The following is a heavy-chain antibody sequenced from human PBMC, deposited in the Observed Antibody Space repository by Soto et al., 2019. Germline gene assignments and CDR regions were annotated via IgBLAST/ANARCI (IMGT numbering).Heavy chain of an antibody. CDR1: GFSVGTNY. CDR3: ARGYSGSQGQLAVDY. D-gene: IGHD1-26*01. V-gene: IGHV3-53*02. CDR2: IYSAGTT. Sequence: EVQLVETGGGLIQPGGSLRLSCAASGFSVGTNYMSWVRQAPGKGLEWVSSIYSAGTTYYADSVEGRFTISRDTSKNTLYLQINSLRAEDTAVYYCARGYSGSQGQLAVDYWGQGTLVTVST. J-gene: IGHJ4*02.